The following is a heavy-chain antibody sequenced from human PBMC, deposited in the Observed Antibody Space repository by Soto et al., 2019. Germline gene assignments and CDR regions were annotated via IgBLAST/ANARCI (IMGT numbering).Heavy chain of an antibody. Sequence: ASVKVSCKVSGYTFTGYYMHWVRQAPGQGLEWMGWINPNSGGTNYAQKFQGWVTMTRDTSISTAYMELSRLRSDDTAVYYCARGVRGYCSGGSCYPYAFDIWGQGTMVTVSS. CDR2: INPNSGGT. CDR1: GYTFTGYY. CDR3: ARGVRGYCSGGSCYPYAFDI. D-gene: IGHD2-15*01. V-gene: IGHV1-2*04. J-gene: IGHJ3*02.